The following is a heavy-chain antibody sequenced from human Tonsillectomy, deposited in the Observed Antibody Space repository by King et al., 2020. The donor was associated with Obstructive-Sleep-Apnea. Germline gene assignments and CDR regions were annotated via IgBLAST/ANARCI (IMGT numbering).Heavy chain of an antibody. CDR3: ATIAARPYGLDV. CDR2: IYYSGST. CDR1: GGSISSSSYY. J-gene: IGHJ6*02. V-gene: IGHV4-39*07. D-gene: IGHD6-6*01. Sequence: VQLQESGPGLVKPSETLSLICTVSGGSISSSSYYWGWIRQPPGKGLEWIGSIYYSGSTYYNPSLKSGVTISVETSKKQFFLRLSSVTAADTAVYYCATIAARPYGLDVWGQGTTVTVSS.